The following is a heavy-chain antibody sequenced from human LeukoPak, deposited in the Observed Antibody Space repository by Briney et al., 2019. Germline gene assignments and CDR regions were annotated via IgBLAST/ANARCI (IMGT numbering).Heavy chain of an antibody. CDR3: ARAPGPRAAADY. V-gene: IGHV3-53*01. Sequence: GGSLRLSCAASGFTVSSSYMSRVRQGPRKELEWISVIYSGGGTYYADSVRGRFTVSRDNSKNTLYLQMNSLRAVDTAVYYCARAPGPRAAADYWGQGTLVTVSS. J-gene: IGHJ4*02. CDR1: GFTVSSSY. D-gene: IGHD6-13*01. CDR2: IYSGGGT.